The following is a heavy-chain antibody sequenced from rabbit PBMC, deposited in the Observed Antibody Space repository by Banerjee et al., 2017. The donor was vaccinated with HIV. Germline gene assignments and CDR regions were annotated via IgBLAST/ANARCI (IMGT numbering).Heavy chain of an antibody. CDR2: IDTHSSGST. J-gene: IGHJ4*01. CDR3: ARDLAGVIGWNFNL. Sequence: QEQLEESGGDLVKPGASLTLTCKASGLDFSSSYWICWVRQAPGKGLEWIACIDTHSSGSTYYANWAQGRFTISKTSSTTVTLQMTSLTAADTATYFCARDLAGVIGWNFNLWGQGTLVTVS. V-gene: IGHV1S45*01. CDR1: GLDFSSSYW. D-gene: IGHD4-1*01.